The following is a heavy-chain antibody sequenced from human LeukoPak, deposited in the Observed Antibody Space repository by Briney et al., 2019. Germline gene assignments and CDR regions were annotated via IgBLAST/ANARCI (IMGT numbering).Heavy chain of an antibody. J-gene: IGHJ4*02. CDR2: IYHSGST. CDR3: ATLPDY. Sequence: SETLSLTCAVSGGSISSGGYSWSWIRQPPGKGLEWIGYIYHSGSTYYNPSLKSRVTISVDRSKSQFSLKLSSVTAADTAVYYCATLPDYWGQGTLVTVSS. CDR1: GGSISSGGYS. V-gene: IGHV4-30-2*01.